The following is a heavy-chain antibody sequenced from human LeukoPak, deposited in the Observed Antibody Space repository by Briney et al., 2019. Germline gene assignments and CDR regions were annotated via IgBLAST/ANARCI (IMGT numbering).Heavy chain of an antibody. CDR2: INHSGST. D-gene: IGHD3-22*01. Sequence: SETLSLTCAVYGGSFSGYYWSWIRQPPGKGLEWIGEINHSGSTNYNPSLKSRVTISVDTSKNQFSLKLSSVTAADTAVYYCARHYYYDSSGYYPPFDYWGQGTLVTVSS. V-gene: IGHV4-34*01. CDR1: GGSFSGYY. CDR3: ARHYYYDSSGYYPPFDY. J-gene: IGHJ4*02.